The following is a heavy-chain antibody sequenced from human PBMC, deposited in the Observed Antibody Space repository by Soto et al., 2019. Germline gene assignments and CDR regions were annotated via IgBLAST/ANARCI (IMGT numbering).Heavy chain of an antibody. D-gene: IGHD2-21*01. J-gene: IGHJ6*02. CDR3: ATYAGAWRLDQGMEV. V-gene: IGHV3-53*02. CDR2: IYRSGDT. Sequence: EAQLVESGGGLIQPGGSLRLSCAVSGFVVNSNYINWVRQIPGKGLEWVSDIYRSGDTFYRDSVRGRFTISRDNYQNTVSLQMNNLRADDTAVYYCATYAGAWRLDQGMEVWGQGTTGAV. CDR1: GFVVNSNY.